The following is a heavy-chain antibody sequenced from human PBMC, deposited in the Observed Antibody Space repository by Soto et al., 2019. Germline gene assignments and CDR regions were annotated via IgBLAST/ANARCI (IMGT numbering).Heavy chain of an antibody. V-gene: IGHV3-23*01. J-gene: IGHJ4*02. D-gene: IGHD2-15*01. Sequence: GGSLRLSCAASGFTFSSYAMSWVRQAPGKGLEWVSAISGSGGSTYYADSVKGRFTISRDNSKNTLYLQMNSLRAEDTAVYYCAKDLVGGPDSYYFDYWGQGTLVTVSS. CDR2: ISGSGGST. CDR1: GFTFSSYA. CDR3: AKDLVGGPDSYYFDY.